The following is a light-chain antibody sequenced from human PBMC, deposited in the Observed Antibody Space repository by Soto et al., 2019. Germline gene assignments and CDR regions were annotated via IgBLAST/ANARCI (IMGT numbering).Light chain of an antibody. CDR3: QSYDSSLSACV. CDR1: SSNIGAAYD. V-gene: IGLV1-40*01. CDR2: GNS. J-gene: IGLJ2*01. Sequence: QSVLTQPPSVSGAPGQRVTISCTGSSSNIGAAYDVNWYQQFPGTAPKLLIYGNSNRPSGVPDRFSGSKSGTSASLAITGLQAEDEADYYCQSYDSSLSACVFGGGTKLTVL.